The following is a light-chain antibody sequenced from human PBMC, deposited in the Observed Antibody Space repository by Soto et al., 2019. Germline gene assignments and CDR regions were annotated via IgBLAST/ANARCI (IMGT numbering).Light chain of an antibody. J-gene: IGKJ3*01. V-gene: IGKV1-39*01. CDR1: QSVDNY. CDR3: QQVLRPRRT. Sequence: RQMTQWAWAQISSVADTVTLTCRASQSVDNYLKWYQQKPGKGPGLLIYAASTLQSGVPSRFSCSRSGTDFTLTIGGLPPQDFPTSDCQQVLRPRRTFGRGTKVDIK. CDR2: AAS.